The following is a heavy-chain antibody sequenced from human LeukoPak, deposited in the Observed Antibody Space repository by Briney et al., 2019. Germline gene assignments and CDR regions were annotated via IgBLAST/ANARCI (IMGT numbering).Heavy chain of an antibody. CDR3: AKDRREGAYSGYPPGH. CDR2: IYYSGRT. Sequence: SETLSLTCTVSGYSISSSYYWGWIRQPPGKGLEWIGSIYYSGRTYYNPSLKSRVTISVDTSKNQFSLKLSSVTAADTAVYYCAKDRREGAYSGYPPGHWGQGTLVTVSS. V-gene: IGHV4-38-2*02. J-gene: IGHJ4*02. D-gene: IGHD5-12*01. CDR1: GYSISSSYY.